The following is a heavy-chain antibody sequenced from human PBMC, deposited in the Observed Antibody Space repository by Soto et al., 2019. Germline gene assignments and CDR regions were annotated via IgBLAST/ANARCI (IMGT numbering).Heavy chain of an antibody. D-gene: IGHD3-9*01. CDR2: FDPEDGET. V-gene: IGHV1-24*01. Sequence: ASVKVSCKVSGYTLTELSMHWVRQAPGKGLEWMGGFDPEDGETIYAQKFQGRVTMTEDTSTDTAYMELSSLRSEDTAVYYCATQKLRYFDWLFPSMYYYDYWGQGTLVTVSS. J-gene: IGHJ4*02. CDR3: ATQKLRYFDWLFPSMYYYDY. CDR1: GYTLTELS.